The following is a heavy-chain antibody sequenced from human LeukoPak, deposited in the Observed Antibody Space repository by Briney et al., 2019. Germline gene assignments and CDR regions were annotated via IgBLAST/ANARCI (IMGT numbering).Heavy chain of an antibody. CDR1: GYTFTGYY. Sequence: ASLKVSCKASGYTFTGYYMHWVRQAPGQGLEWMGWINPNSGGTDYAQKFQGRVTMTRDTSISTAYMELSSLKSDDTAIYYCARGTTRYGLDVWGQGTTVTVS. D-gene: IGHD4-17*01. V-gene: IGHV1-2*02. CDR3: ARGTTRYGLDV. CDR2: INPNSGGT. J-gene: IGHJ6*02.